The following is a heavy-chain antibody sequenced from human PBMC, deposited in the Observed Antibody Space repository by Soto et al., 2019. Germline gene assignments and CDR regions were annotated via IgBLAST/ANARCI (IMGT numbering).Heavy chain of an antibody. Sequence: SVKVSCKASGDTFSCYSINWVRQAPGLGLEWMGRINPILSVSNYAQKFQGRVTITADKSTSTAYMELSSLRSEDTAMYYCATNYGSGYRAFDYWG. CDR2: INPILSVS. D-gene: IGHD3-10*01. V-gene: IGHV1-69*02. J-gene: IGHJ4*01. CDR3: ATNYGSGYRAFDY. CDR1: GDTFSCYS.